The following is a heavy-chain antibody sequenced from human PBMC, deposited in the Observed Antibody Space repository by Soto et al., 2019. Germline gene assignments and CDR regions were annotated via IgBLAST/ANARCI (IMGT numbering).Heavy chain of an antibody. CDR2: ISGSGGST. J-gene: IGHJ2*01. V-gene: IGHV3-23*01. Sequence: EVQLLESGGGLVQPGGSLRLSCAASGFTFSSYAMSWVRQAPGKGLEWVSAISGSGGSTYYADSVKGRFTISRDNSKNTMTLQMNSLRAEDTAVYHWAKDGAGSWYGWYFDLWGRGTLVTGSS. D-gene: IGHD6-13*01. CDR1: GFTFSSYA. CDR3: AKDGAGSWYGWYFDL.